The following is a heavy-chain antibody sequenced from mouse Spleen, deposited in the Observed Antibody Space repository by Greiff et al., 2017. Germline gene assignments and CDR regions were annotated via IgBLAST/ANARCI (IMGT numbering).Heavy chain of an antibody. CDR2: IDPSDSYT. V-gene: IGHV1-69*01. CDR1: GYTFTSYW. CDR3: ARSDDGPAWFAY. J-gene: IGHJ3*01. Sequence: QVQLQQPGAELVMPGASVKLSCKASGYTFTSYWMHWVKQRPGQGLEWIGEIDPSDSYTNYNQKFKGKATLTVDKSSSTAYMQLSSLTSEDSAVYYCARSDDGPAWFAYWGQGTLVTVSA. D-gene: IGHD2-3*01.